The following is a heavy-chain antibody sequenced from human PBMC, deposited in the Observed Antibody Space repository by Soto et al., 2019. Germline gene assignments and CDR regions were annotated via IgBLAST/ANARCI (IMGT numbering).Heavy chain of an antibody. D-gene: IGHD4-17*01. Sequence: QVQLQESGPGLVKPSQTLSLTCTVSGGSISSGGYYWSWIRQHPGKGLEWIGYIYYSGSTYYNPSLKSLVTISVDTSKNQFSRKLSSVTAADKDLYYCARDPDYGDYVEAFDIWGQGTMVTVSS. CDR3: ARDPDYGDYVEAFDI. J-gene: IGHJ3*02. CDR1: GGSISSGGYY. CDR2: IYYSGST. V-gene: IGHV4-31*01.